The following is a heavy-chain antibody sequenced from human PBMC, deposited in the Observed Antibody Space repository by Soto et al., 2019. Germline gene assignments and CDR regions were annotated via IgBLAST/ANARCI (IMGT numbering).Heavy chain of an antibody. D-gene: IGHD2-15*01. J-gene: IGHJ4*02. Sequence: QVQLQQWGAGLLKPSATLSLTCAVYGGSFSGYYWSWLRQPPGKGLEWIGEINHSGSTNYNPSVMSRVTISVDTSKNQSALKLSSVTAADTALYYCARGPLPAPFDYWGQGTLVTVSS. CDR1: GGSFSGYY. CDR3: ARGPLPAPFDY. V-gene: IGHV4-34*01. CDR2: INHSGST.